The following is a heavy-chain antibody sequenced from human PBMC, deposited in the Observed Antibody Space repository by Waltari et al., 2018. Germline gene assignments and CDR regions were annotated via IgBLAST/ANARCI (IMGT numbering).Heavy chain of an antibody. J-gene: IGHJ3*02. CDR1: GFPFGDYG. V-gene: IGHV3-49*03. CDR3: TRVVVTFGGVIDAFDI. CDR2: IRRKVNGGTT. Sequence: EVQLVESGGGLVQPGRSLSLSCAASGFPFGDYGLSWFRQAPGMGLQWVGYIRRKVNGGTTEYAASVKGRFTISRDDSKSNAYLQMNSLKTEDTAVYYCTRVVVTFGGVIDAFDIWGQGTMVTVSS. D-gene: IGHD3-16*02.